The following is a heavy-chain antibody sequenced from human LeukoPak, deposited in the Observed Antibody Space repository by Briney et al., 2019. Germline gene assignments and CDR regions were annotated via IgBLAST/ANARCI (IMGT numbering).Heavy chain of an antibody. Sequence: GGSLRLSCAASGFTFSTYAMTWVRQAPGKGLEWVSAISSGGGHTYYADSVKGRFTISRDNSKNTPYMQMNGLRAEDTAVYYCALTDYYDSSGPDYWGQGTLVTVSS. J-gene: IGHJ4*02. V-gene: IGHV3-23*01. CDR2: ISSGGGHT. CDR1: GFTFSTYA. D-gene: IGHD3-22*01. CDR3: ALTDYYDSSGPDY.